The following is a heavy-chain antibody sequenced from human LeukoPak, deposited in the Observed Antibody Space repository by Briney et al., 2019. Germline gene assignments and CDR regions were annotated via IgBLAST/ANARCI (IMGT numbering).Heavy chain of an antibody. CDR3: ARERDGSGSYFGY. CDR2: IKQDGSEK. V-gene: IGHV3-7*01. Sequence: GGSLRLSCAASGFTFSSYWMSWVRQAPRKGLEWVANIKQDGSEKYYVDSVKGRFTISRDNAKNSLYLQMNSLRAEDTAVYYCARERDGSGSYFGYWGQGTLVTVSS. J-gene: IGHJ4*02. CDR1: GFTFSSYW. D-gene: IGHD3-10*01.